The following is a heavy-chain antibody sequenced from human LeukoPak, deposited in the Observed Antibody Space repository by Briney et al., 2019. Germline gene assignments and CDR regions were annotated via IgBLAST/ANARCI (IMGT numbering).Heavy chain of an antibody. J-gene: IGHJ4*02. CDR2: IREDGSEK. D-gene: IGHD3-10*01. CDR3: ARYGSGTSYITNYFDY. V-gene: IGHV3-7*04. Sequence: TGGSLRLSCAVSGLTASGFTFSRNSMSWVRQAPGKGLDWVASIREDGSEKYYVDSVKGRFTISRDNAKNSLYLQMDSLRDEDTAVYYCARYGSGTSYITNYFDYWGQGTLVTVSS. CDR1: GFTFSRNS.